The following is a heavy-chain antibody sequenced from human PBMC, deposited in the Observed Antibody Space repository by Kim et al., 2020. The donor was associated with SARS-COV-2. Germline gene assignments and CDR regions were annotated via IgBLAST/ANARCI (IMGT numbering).Heavy chain of an antibody. D-gene: IGHD5-12*01. J-gene: IGHJ4*02. CDR3: ARDKDSGYPEASWHFDY. CDR1: GGTFSSYA. V-gene: IGHV1-69*13. Sequence: SVKVSCKASGGTFSSYAISWVRQAPGQGLEWMGGIIPIFGTANYAQKFQGRVTITADESTSTAYMELSSLRSEDTAVYYCARDKDSGYPEASWHFDYWGQGTLVTVSS. CDR2: IIPIFGTA.